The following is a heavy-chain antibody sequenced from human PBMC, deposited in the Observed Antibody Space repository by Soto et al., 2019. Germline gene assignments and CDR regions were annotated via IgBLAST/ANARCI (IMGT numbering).Heavy chain of an antibody. CDR3: AHRLGGYTWNDGYLDY. CDR2: VYWDDDK. J-gene: IGHJ4*02. CDR1: GFALTARPVG. D-gene: IGHD1-20*01. Sequence: QITLKESGPTLVKPTQTLTLTCSFSGFALTARPVGVDWIRQPPGGALEWLAVVYWDDDKRYSPSLRSRLTITKDTSKNQVVLTVTNMDPVDTATYYCAHRLGGYTWNDGYLDYWGQGILVTVSS. V-gene: IGHV2-5*02.